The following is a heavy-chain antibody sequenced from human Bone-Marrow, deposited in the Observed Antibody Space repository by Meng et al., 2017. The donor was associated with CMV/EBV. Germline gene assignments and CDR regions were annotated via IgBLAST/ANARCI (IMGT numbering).Heavy chain of an antibody. CDR1: GYTFTSYY. D-gene: IGHD2-2*01. V-gene: IGHV1-46*01. Sequence: ASAKVSCKASGYTFTSYYMHWVRQAPGQGLEWMGIINPSGGSTSYAQKFQGRVTMTRDTSTSTVYMELSSLRSEDTAVYYFARDARYCSSTSCYQERPLYYFDYWGQGTLVTVSS. CDR3: ARDARYCSSTSCYQERPLYYFDY. CDR2: INPSGGST. J-gene: IGHJ4*02.